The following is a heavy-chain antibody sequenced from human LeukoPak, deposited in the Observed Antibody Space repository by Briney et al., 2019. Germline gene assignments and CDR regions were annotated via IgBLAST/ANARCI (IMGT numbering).Heavy chain of an antibody. D-gene: IGHD5-24*01. CDR3: ARGIRSRDGYNFVY. CDR2: MNPNSGNT. V-gene: IGHV1-8*01. CDR1: GYTFTSYD. J-gene: IGHJ4*02. Sequence: ASVKVSCKASGYTFTSYDINWVRQATGQGLEWMGWMNPNSGNTGYAQKFQGRVTMTRNTSISTAYMELSSLRSEDTAVYYCARGIRSRDGYNFVYWGQGTLVTVSS.